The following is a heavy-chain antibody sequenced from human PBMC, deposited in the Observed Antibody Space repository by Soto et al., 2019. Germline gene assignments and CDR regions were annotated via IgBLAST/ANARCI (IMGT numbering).Heavy chain of an antibody. CDR3: AGDYDYVWGSYRYHDY. D-gene: IGHD3-16*02. CDR2: ISSSGSTI. CDR1: GFTFSDYY. J-gene: IGHJ4*02. Sequence: GGSLRLSCAASGFTFSDYYMSWIRQAPGKGLEWVSYISSSGSTIYYADSVKGRFTISRDNAKNSLYLQMNSLRAEDTAVYYCAGDYDYVWGSYRYHDYWGQGTLVTSPQ. V-gene: IGHV3-11*01.